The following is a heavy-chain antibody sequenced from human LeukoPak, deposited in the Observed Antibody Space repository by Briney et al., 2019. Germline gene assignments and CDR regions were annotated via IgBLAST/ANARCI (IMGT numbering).Heavy chain of an antibody. CDR1: GGSFSGYY. V-gene: IGHV4-34*01. J-gene: IGHJ4*02. Sequence: PSETLSLTCAVYGGSFSGYYWSWIRQPPGKGLEWIGEINHSGSTNYNPSLKSRVTISVDTSKNQFSLKLSSVTAADTAVYYCARAISYYYDSSGYYFDYWGQGTLVTVSS. CDR3: ARAISYYYDSSGYYFDY. D-gene: IGHD3-22*01. CDR2: INHSGST.